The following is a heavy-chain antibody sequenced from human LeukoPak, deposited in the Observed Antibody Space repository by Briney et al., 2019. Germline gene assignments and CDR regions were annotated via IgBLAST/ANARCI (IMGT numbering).Heavy chain of an antibody. D-gene: IGHD2-2*01. V-gene: IGHV5-51*01. Sequence: GGALKISFQGAGYRFPSFWIGWVRPRPGKGRGGMGVIYPADSDTRYSPSFQGQVTISADKSTSTAYLQWSTLKASDTAIYYCARQSAAAQYTNWFDPWGQGTLVTVSS. CDR3: ARQSAAAQYTNWFDP. CDR1: GYRFPSFW. J-gene: IGHJ5*02. CDR2: IYPADSDT.